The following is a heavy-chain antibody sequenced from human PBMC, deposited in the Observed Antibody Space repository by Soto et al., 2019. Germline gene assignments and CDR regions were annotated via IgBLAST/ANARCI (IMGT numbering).Heavy chain of an antibody. V-gene: IGHV3-33*01. J-gene: IGHJ4*02. CDR3: ARVWGGRYCSSTSCYVPDY. CDR1: GFTFSSYG. D-gene: IGHD2-2*01. CDR2: IWDDGSNK. Sequence: QVQLVESGGGVVQPGRSLRLSCAASGFTFSSYGMHWVRQAPGKGLEWVAVIWDDGSNKYYADSVKGRFTISRDNSKNTLYLQMNSLRAEDTAVYYCARVWGGRYCSSTSCYVPDYWGQGTLVTVSS.